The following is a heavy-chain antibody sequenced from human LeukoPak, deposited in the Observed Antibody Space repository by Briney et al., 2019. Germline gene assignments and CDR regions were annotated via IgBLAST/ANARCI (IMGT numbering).Heavy chain of an antibody. CDR3: GLSGNYYYYYMDV. J-gene: IGHJ6*03. Sequence: ASVKVSCKASGGTFRTFAISWVRQAPGQGLEWMRGIIPIFGIPDSAQKFQGRLTITADESTTTAYMELSSLRSDDTAIYYCGLSGNYYYYYMDVWGKGTTVTISS. V-gene: IGHV1-69*13. D-gene: IGHD6-25*01. CDR1: GGTFRTFA. CDR2: IIPIFGIP.